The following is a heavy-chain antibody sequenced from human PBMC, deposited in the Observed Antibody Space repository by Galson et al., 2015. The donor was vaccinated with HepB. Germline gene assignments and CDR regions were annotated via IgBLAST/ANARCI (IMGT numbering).Heavy chain of an antibody. CDR1: GFTFSNYW. V-gene: IGHV3-7*03. D-gene: IGHD5-18*01. CDR3: ARVRGYSYGYIDY. J-gene: IGHJ4*02. CDR2: IKQDRSEK. Sequence: SLRLSCAASGFTFSNYWMNWVRQAPGKGLEWVASIKQDRSEKYHVGSVKGRFTISRDNAQNSLSLQMNSLRVEDTAVYYCARVRGYSYGYIDYWGQGTLVTVSS.